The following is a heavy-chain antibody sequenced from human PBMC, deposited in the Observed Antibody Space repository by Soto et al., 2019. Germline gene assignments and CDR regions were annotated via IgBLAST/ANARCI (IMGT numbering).Heavy chain of an antibody. CDR2: ISSSSSTI. CDR1: GFTFSSYS. V-gene: IGHV3-48*02. CDR3: ARTDVLLWFGELSHTPYFDY. Sequence: GGSLRLSCAASGFTFSSYSMNWVRQAPGKGLEWVSYISSSSSTIYYADSVKGRFTISRDNAKNSLYLQMNSLRDEDTAVYYCARTDVLLWFGELSHTPYFDYWGQGTLVTVSS. D-gene: IGHD3-10*01. J-gene: IGHJ4*02.